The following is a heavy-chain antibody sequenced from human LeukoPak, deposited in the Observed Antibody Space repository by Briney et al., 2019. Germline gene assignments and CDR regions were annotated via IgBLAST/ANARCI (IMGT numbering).Heavy chain of an antibody. V-gene: IGHV3-53*01. J-gene: IGHJ6*03. Sequence: GGSLRLSCAASGLTVTRNFMSWVRQAPGKRLEWVSVIYTGGSTYYADSVEGRFTISRHNSKNTLYLQMNSLRAEHTAVYHCARLNYFEGSGYYHHSYNYNYREVWGKGTTVTVSS. CDR2: IYTGGST. CDR3: ARLNYFEGSGYYHHSYNYNYREV. D-gene: IGHD3-22*01. CDR1: GLTVTRNF.